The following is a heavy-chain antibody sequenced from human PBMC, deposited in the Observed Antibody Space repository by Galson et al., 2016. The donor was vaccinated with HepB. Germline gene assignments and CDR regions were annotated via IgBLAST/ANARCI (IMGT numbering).Heavy chain of an antibody. J-gene: IGHJ4*02. Sequence: SLRLSCAASGFFFNSYSMSWVRRAPGKGLEWVSALSGSGDETHYADSVKGRFTITRDNSKKVLFLQMNSLRVGDTAIYYCARGSSSYTGSPFRSHLDTWGQGSLVTVSA. CDR1: GFFFNSYS. D-gene: IGHD6-6*01. CDR3: ARGSSSYTGSPFRSHLDT. CDR2: LSGSGDET. V-gene: IGHV3-23*01.